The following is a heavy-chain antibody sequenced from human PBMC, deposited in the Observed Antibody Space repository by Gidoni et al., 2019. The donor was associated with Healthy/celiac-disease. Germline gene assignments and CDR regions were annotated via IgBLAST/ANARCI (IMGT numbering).Heavy chain of an antibody. D-gene: IGHD3-10*01. CDR2: INPSGGST. Sequence: QVQLVQAGAEGKKPGASVKVSCKASGYTCTSYYMHWVRQAPGQGLEWMGIINPSGGSTSYAQKFQGRVTMTRDTSTSTVYMELSSLRSEDTAVYYCAKSRTMVRGVMVAFDIWGQGTMVTVSS. CDR3: AKSRTMVRGVMVAFDI. V-gene: IGHV1-46*03. CDR1: GYTCTSYY. J-gene: IGHJ3*02.